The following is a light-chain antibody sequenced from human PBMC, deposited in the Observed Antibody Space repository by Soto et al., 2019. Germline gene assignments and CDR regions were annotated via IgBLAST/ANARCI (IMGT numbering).Light chain of an antibody. CDR3: CSFAGSYSYV. CDR2: DVT. J-gene: IGLJ1*01. CDR1: SSDVGRYDY. Sequence: QSVLTQPRSVSASPGQSVTISCTGTSSDVGRYDYVSWYQQHPGKAPKLIVYDVTERPSGVPDRFSGSKSGNMASLTISGLQAEDEADYSCCSFAGSYSYVFGTGTKVTVL. V-gene: IGLV2-11*01.